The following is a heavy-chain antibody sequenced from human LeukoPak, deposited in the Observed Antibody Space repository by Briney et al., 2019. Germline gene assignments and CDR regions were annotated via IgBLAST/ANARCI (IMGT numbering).Heavy chain of an antibody. CDR3: ARDYSGSGSYYNVFDY. D-gene: IGHD3-10*01. J-gene: IGHJ4*02. V-gene: IGHV3-21*01. Sequence: GGSLRLSCAASGFTFSSYSMNWVRQAPGKGLEWVSSISSSSSYIYYADSVKGRFTISRDNAKSSLYLQMNSLRAEDTAVYYCARDYSGSGSYYNVFDYWGQGTLVTVSS. CDR2: ISSSSSYI. CDR1: GFTFSSYS.